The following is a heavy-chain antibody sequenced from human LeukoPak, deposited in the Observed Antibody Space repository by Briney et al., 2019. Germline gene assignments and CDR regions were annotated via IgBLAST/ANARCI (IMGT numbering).Heavy chain of an antibody. Sequence: GSVRVSCKASGYTFTSYEINWVRQAPGQGLEWMGWMNPNSGSTGYAQKFQGRVTMTRNTSISTAYMELSSLRSEDTAVYYCARGAPRPAIGPENCFDPWGQGTLVTVSS. CDR1: GYTFTSYE. D-gene: IGHD6-6*01. CDR2: MNPNSGST. J-gene: IGHJ5*02. V-gene: IGHV1-8*01. CDR3: ARGAPRPAIGPENCFDP.